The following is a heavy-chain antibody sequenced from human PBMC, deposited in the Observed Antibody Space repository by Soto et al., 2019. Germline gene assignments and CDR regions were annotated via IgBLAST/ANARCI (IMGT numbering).Heavy chain of an antibody. CDR3: ARLAQAGYCSSTSCSSYGMDV. D-gene: IGHD2-2*01. Sequence: SVKVSFKSCGGPVSSLAISLVRQAPGQGLEWMGGIIPIFGTANYSHKFHGRVTITADESTSTAYMELSSLRYEDTAVYYCARLAQAGYCSSTSCSSYGMDVWAQGTTVTVSS. CDR2: IIPIFGTA. V-gene: IGHV1-69*13. J-gene: IGHJ6*02. CDR1: GGPVSSLA.